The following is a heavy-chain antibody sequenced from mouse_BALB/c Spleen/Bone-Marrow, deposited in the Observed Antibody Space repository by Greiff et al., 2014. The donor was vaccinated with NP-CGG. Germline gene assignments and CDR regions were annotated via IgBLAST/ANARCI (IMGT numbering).Heavy chain of an antibody. V-gene: IGHV1-67*01. CDR3: ARGSCYGPAWFAY. Sequence: VQLQQSGPELVRPGVSVKISCKGSGYTFTDYAMHWVKQSHAKSLEWIGVISTYSGNTNYNQKFKGKATMTVDKSSSTAYMELARWTSEDSDIYFCARGSCYGPAWFAYWGQGTLVTVSA. CDR1: GYTFTDYA. J-gene: IGHJ3*01. CDR2: ISTYSGNT. D-gene: IGHD1-1*02.